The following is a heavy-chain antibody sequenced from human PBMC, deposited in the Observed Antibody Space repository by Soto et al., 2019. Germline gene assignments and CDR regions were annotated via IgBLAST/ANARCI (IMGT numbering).Heavy chain of an antibody. J-gene: IGHJ4*02. D-gene: IGHD3-10*01. Sequence: SETLSLTCAVYGGSFSGYYWSWIRQPPGKGLEWIGEINHSGSTNYNPSLKSRVTISVDTSKNQFSLKLSSVTAADTAVYYCARGLRLLLSFGESKYYFDYWGQGTLVTVSS. CDR2: INHSGST. CDR1: GGSFSGYY. V-gene: IGHV4-34*01. CDR3: ARGLRLLLSFGESKYYFDY.